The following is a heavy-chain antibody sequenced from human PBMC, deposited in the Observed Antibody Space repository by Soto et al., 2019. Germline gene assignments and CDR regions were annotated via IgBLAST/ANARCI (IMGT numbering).Heavy chain of an antibody. V-gene: IGHV4-59*02. D-gene: IGHD3-22*01. CDR1: GGSVRSYY. CDR2: IFHSGST. Sequence: SETLSLTCTVSGGSVRSYYWSWIRQPPGKGLEWIGYIFHSGSTNYNPSLKSRVTISLDTSMNQFSLKLSSVTAADTAVCYCARTGPSNSGYYFPDYWGQGALVTVSS. J-gene: IGHJ4*02. CDR3: ARTGPSNSGYYFPDY.